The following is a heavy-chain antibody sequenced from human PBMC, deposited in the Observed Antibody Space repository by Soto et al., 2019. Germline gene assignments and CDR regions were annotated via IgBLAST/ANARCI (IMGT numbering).Heavy chain of an antibody. Sequence: QVQLVQSGAEVKKPGASVKVSCKASGYTFTSYAMHWVRQAPGQRIEWMGWINAGNGNTKYSQKFQGRVTITRDTSASTAYMELSSLRSEDTAVYYCARSILVVTAADYWGQGTLVTVSS. V-gene: IGHV1-3*01. D-gene: IGHD2-21*02. J-gene: IGHJ4*02. CDR1: GYTFTSYA. CDR2: INAGNGNT. CDR3: ARSILVVTAADY.